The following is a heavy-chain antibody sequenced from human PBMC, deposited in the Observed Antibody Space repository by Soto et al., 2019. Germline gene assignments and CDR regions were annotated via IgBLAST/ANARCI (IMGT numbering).Heavy chain of an antibody. D-gene: IGHD3-10*01. CDR1: GGTFSSYA. CDR2: IIPIFGTA. Sequence: QVQLVQSGAEVKKPGSSVKVSCKASGGTFSSYAISWVRQAPGQGLEWMGGIIPIFGTANYAQKFQGRVTITADEATSTAYMELSSLRSEDTAVYYCARDSPYYGSGSPEGYFDYWGQGTLVTVSS. V-gene: IGHV1-69*01. CDR3: ARDSPYYGSGSPEGYFDY. J-gene: IGHJ4*02.